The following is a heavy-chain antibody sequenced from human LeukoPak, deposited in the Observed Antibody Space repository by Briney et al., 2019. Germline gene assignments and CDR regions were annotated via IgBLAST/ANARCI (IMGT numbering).Heavy chain of an antibody. D-gene: IGHD3-10*01. CDR3: AAYGSGSYVYYFDY. CDR1: GFTFTSSA. J-gene: IGHJ4*02. V-gene: IGHV1-58*01. Sequence: SVKVSCKASGFTFTSSAVQWVRQARGQRLEWIGWIVVGSGNTNYAQKFQERVTITRDMSTSTAYVELSSLRSEDTAVYYCAAYGSGSYVYYFDYWGQGTLVTVSS. CDR2: IVVGSGNT.